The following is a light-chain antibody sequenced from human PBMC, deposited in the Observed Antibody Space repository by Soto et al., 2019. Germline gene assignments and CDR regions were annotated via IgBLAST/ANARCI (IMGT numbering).Light chain of an antibody. J-gene: IGLJ1*01. CDR2: EVN. CDR3: CSFAGNNNYV. CDR1: RSDIGAYNY. Sequence: QSALTQPPSASGSPGQSVTISCTGTRSDIGAYNYVSWYQQYPGKAPKLVIFEVNKRPSGVPDRFSGSKSGIMASLTVSGLQAEDEADYYCCSFAGNNNYVFGTGTKLTVL. V-gene: IGLV2-8*01.